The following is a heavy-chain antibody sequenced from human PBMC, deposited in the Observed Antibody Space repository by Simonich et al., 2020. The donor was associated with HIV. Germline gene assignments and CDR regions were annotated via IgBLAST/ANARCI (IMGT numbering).Heavy chain of an antibody. J-gene: IGHJ4*02. D-gene: IGHD3-22*01. CDR2: INHSGST. Sequence: QVQLHQWGAGLLKPSETLSLTCAVYGGSFSGYYWNWIRQSPGKGLEWIGEINHSGSTNYNPSLKSRVTISVDTSKNQFSLKLSAVTAADTAVYYCARGVDLYDSSPRGFDYWAQGTLVTVSS. V-gene: IGHV4-34*01. CDR1: GGSFSGYY. CDR3: ARGVDLYDSSPRGFDY.